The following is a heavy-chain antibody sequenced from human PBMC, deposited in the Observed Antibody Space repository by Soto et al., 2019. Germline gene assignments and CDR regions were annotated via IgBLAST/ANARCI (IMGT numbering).Heavy chain of an antibody. CDR3: ARGHYYYAMDV. CDR2: ISHGGSP. CDR1: GGSVSSGVFS. V-gene: IGHV4-30-2*06. Sequence: SETLSLTCAISGGSVSSGVFSWNWIRQSPGQGLEWIGYISHGGSPHYTPSLESRVTISVDRSTNVISLNLTSVTPADTAAYFCARGHYYYAMDVWGQGTTVTVSS. J-gene: IGHJ6*02.